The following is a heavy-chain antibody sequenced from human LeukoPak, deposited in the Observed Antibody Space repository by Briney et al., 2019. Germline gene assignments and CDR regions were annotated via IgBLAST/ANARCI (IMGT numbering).Heavy chain of an antibody. D-gene: IGHD3-9*01. Sequence: SDTLSLICTLWGGSISSYYWSWIRLPPGKGLERIGYLSKSGNTNYSPSLKSRVTIFGDTSKNQFFLKLSSVTAADTAVYYCARARYVNSFYAFDIWGQGTLVTVSS. CDR1: GGSISSYY. CDR2: LSKSGNT. J-gene: IGHJ3*02. V-gene: IGHV4-59*07. CDR3: ARARYVNSFYAFDI.